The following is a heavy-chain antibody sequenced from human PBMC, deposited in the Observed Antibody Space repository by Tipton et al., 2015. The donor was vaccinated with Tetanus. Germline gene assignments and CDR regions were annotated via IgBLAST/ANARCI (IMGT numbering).Heavy chain of an antibody. J-gene: IGHJ6*02. Sequence: QSGAEVKKPGSSVKVSCKASGGTFSSYAISWVRQAPGQGLEWMGGIIPIFGTANYAQKFQGRVTITADESTSTAYMELSSLRSEDTAVYYCAREEGRGSYSYYYGMDVWGQGTTVTVTS. CDR1: GGTFSSYA. CDR3: AREEGRGSYSYYYGMDV. V-gene: IGHV1-69*01. D-gene: IGHD1-26*01. CDR2: IIPIFGTA.